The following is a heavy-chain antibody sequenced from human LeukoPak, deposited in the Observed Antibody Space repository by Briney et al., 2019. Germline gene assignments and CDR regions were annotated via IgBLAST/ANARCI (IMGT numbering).Heavy chain of an antibody. V-gene: IGHV3-30-3*01. CDR2: ISYDGSNK. CDR3: AGDALEPYCTNGVCYTLAFDI. J-gene: IGHJ3*02. CDR1: GFTFSSYA. Sequence: PGGSLRLSCAASGFTFSSYAMHWVRQAPGKGLEWVAVISYDGSNKYYADSVKGRFTISRDNSKNTLYLQMNSLRAEDTAVYYCAGDALEPYCTNGVCYTLAFDIWGQGTMVTVSS. D-gene: IGHD2-8*01.